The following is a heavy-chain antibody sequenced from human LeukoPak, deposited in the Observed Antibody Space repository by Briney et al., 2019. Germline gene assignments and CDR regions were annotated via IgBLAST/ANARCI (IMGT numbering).Heavy chain of an antibody. CDR1: GFTFSGSA. V-gene: IGHV3-73*01. CDR2: IRSKANSYAT. CDR3: TSRSPNLYDPTTLLDYYYYMDV. J-gene: IGHJ6*03. D-gene: IGHD5/OR15-5a*01. Sequence: GGSLRLSCAASGFTFSGSAMHWVRQASGKGLEWVGRIRSKANSYATAYAASVKGRFTISRDDSKNTAYLQMNSLKTEDTAVYYCTSRSPNLYDPTTLLDYYYYMDVWGKGTTVTVSS.